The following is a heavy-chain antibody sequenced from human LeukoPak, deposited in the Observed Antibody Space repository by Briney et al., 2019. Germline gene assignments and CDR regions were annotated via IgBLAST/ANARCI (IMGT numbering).Heavy chain of an antibody. J-gene: IGHJ6*02. CDR1: GGSISLYY. D-gene: IGHD1-26*01. V-gene: IGHV4-59*01. CDR3: ARDVGRDV. CDR2: MYYSGST. Sequence: SHTLSLTCTVSGGSISLYYWSWIRQPPGKGLEWIGYMYYSGSTTSNPSLKSRVTISVDTSKNQFSLKLTSVTAADTAVYFCARDVGRDVGGQGTTVTVSS.